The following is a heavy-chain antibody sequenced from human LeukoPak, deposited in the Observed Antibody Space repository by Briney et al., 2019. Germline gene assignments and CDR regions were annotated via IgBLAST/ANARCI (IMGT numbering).Heavy chain of an antibody. CDR2: TYYRSKWYN. CDR1: GDSVSSNSAA. D-gene: IGHD6-19*01. V-gene: IGHV6-1*01. CDR3: ARSYRSSGWYYYYYYYGMDV. J-gene: IGHJ6*02. Sequence: SQTLSLTCAIPGDSVSSNSAAWNWIRQSPSRGLEWLGRTYYRSKWYNDYAVSVKSRITINPDTSKNQFSLQLNSVTPEDTAVYYCARSYRSSGWYYYYYYYGMDVWGQGTTVTVSS.